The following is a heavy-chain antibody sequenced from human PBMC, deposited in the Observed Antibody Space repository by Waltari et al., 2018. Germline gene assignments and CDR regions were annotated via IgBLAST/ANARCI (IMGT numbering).Heavy chain of an antibody. CDR3: ARGGTFGDHVAFDI. CDR2: IDTRGST. D-gene: IGHD3-16*01. V-gene: IGHV4-61*09. Sequence: QVQLQESGPGLVKPSQTLSLTCTVSGGSISSGSYYWSWIRQPAGKGLEGIGYIDTRGSTNPSPSRKSQVTISVDTSKNQSSLKLSSVTAADTSVYYCARGGTFGDHVAFDIWGQVTMVTVSS. CDR1: GGSISSGSYY. J-gene: IGHJ3*02.